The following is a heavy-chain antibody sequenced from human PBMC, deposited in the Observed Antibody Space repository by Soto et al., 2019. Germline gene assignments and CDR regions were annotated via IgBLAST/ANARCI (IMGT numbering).Heavy chain of an antibody. V-gene: IGHV4-34*01. J-gene: IGHJ5*02. D-gene: IGHD5-12*01. CDR2: INHSGST. CDR3: ARGPSIVATIAVSYWEWFDP. Sequence: QVQLQQWGAGLLKPSETLSLTCAVYGGSFSGYYWSWIRQPPGKGLEWIGEINHSGSTNYNPPLKSLVTISVDTSKNQFSLKLSSVNAADTAVYYCARGPSIVATIAVSYWEWFDPWGQGTLVTVSS. CDR1: GGSFSGYY.